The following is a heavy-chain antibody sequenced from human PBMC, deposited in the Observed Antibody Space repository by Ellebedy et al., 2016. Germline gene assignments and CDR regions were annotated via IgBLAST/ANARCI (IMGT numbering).Heavy chain of an antibody. CDR1: GYTFTGYY. V-gene: IGHV1-2*02. Sequence: ASVKVSXKATGYTFTGYYMHWVRQAPGQGLEWMGWINPNSGGTNYAQKFQGRVTMTSDTSISTAYMELSRLRSDDTAVYYCASRFLGRWLEWEDDAFDIWGQGTMVTVSS. D-gene: IGHD1-26*01. CDR3: ASRFLGRWLEWEDDAFDI. J-gene: IGHJ3*02. CDR2: INPNSGGT.